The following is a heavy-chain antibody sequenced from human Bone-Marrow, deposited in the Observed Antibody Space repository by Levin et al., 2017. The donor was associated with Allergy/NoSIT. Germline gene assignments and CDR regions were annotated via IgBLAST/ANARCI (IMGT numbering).Heavy chain of an antibody. D-gene: IGHD6-13*01. Sequence: LSLTCAASGFTSGFYAMSWVRQAPGKGLEWVSGIIGSGGDTSYADSVRGRFTISRDSSKNTLYLQMKSLRVEDTAVYYCAKMEQQLLKGTFEYWGKGAQVTVSS. CDR2: IIGSGGDT. CDR1: GFTSGFYA. J-gene: IGHJ1*01. CDR3: AKMEQQLLKGTFEY. V-gene: IGHV3-23*01.